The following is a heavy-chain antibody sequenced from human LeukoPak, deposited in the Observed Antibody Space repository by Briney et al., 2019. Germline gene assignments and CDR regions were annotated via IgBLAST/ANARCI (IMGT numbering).Heavy chain of an antibody. CDR3: ARGPNYDILTDMGYYYYYGMDV. CDR1: GYSISSGYY. Sequence: SETLSLTCIVSGYSISSGYYWGWIRQPPGKGLEWIGNIYHSGNTYYNPSLKSRVTISVDTSKNQFSLKLSSVTAADTAVYYCARGPNYDILTDMGYYYYYGMDVWGQGTTVTVSS. V-gene: IGHV4-38-2*02. J-gene: IGHJ6*02. CDR2: IYHSGNT. D-gene: IGHD3-9*01.